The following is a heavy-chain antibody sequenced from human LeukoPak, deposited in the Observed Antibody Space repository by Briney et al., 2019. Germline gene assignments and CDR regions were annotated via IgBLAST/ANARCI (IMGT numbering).Heavy chain of an antibody. V-gene: IGHV4-39*07. Sequence: PSETLSLTCSVYGGSTSSGRHQCAWVRQPPGKGLEFIGSLDESGRPYYNAPLKSRVTISEDSSGKQFSLNLSSVTAADTAVYYCARDLGGYPFFMDVWGRGTTVIVSS. CDR2: LDESGRP. D-gene: IGHD2-15*01. CDR3: ARDLGGYPFFMDV. J-gene: IGHJ6*03. CDR1: GGSTSSGRHQ.